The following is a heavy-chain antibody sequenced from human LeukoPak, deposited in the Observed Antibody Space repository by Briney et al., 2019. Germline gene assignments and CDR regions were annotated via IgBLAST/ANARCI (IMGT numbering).Heavy chain of an antibody. CDR2: IFSGGST. CDR3: ARENDMGYCSGGRCYKGYNAMDV. J-gene: IGHJ6*02. Sequence: PGGSLRPSCAASGFTVSSNYMSWVRQAPGKGLEWVSVIFSGGSTYYADSVKGRLTISRDNSKNTLYLQMNSLRAEDTAVYYCARENDMGYCSGGRCYKGYNAMDVWGQGTTVTVSS. V-gene: IGHV3-53*01. D-gene: IGHD2-15*01. CDR1: GFTVSSNY.